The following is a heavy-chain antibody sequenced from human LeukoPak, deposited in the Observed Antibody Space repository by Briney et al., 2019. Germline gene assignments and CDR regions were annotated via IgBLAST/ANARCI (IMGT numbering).Heavy chain of an antibody. CDR3: ARSILRYYYNASGYYPYYFDY. CDR2: IYYRGSN. Sequence: SSETLSLTCTVSGGSFSSSSYYWGWIRQPPGRGLEWIGSIYYRGSNYHNSSLKGRVTMSIDTSKNQFSLRLSSVTAADTAVYYCARSILRYYYNASGYYPYYFDYWGQGVLVTVSS. CDR1: GGSFSSSSYY. D-gene: IGHD3-22*01. V-gene: IGHV4-39*07. J-gene: IGHJ4*02.